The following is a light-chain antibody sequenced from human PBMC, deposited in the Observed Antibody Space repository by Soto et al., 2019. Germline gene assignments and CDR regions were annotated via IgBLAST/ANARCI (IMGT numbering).Light chain of an antibody. Sequence: DIQMTQSPSSLSASVGYRVTITCRASQGISNSLAWYQQEPGKVPKLLIYDASTLQSGVSSRFSGSGSGTDFTLTISSLQPEDVATYYCQKYDSAPEAFGQGTKVEIK. V-gene: IGKV1-27*01. CDR3: QKYDSAPEA. CDR2: DAS. CDR1: QGISNS. J-gene: IGKJ1*01.